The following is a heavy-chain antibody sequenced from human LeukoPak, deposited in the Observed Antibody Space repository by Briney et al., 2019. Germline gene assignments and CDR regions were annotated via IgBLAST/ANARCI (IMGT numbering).Heavy chain of an antibody. CDR1: GFTFSSYA. CDR3: ARDEADYYDSSGYVFDY. CDR2: ISYDGSNK. J-gene: IGHJ4*02. V-gene: IGHV3-30-3*01. D-gene: IGHD3-22*01. Sequence: AGGSLRLSCAASGFTFSSYAMHWVRQAPGKGLEWVAVISYDGSNKYYADSVKGRFTTSRDNSKNTLYLQMNSLRAEDTAVYYCARDEADYYDSSGYVFDYWGQGTLVTVSS.